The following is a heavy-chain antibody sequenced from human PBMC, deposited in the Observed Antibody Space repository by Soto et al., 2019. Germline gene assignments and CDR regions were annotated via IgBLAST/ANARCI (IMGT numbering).Heavy chain of an antibody. CDR3: TRPILEAGLVFDY. Sequence: PGWSMELACAASRVNLSDSVMYWVCQASRKEKELVGRIRTKSNVYSTQYAASVKGRFTISRDDSKNTAYLQMNSLKTEYSALYYCTRPILEAGLVFDYWGQGALVTVSS. D-gene: IGHD6-13*01. CDR2: IRTKSNVYST. J-gene: IGHJ4*02. CDR1: RVNLSDSV. V-gene: IGHV3-73*01.